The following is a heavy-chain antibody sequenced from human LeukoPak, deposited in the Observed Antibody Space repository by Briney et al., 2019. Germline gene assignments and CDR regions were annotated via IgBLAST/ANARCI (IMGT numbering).Heavy chain of an antibody. CDR3: SALGGGYSYSSIPH. Sequence: PGGSLRLSCAASGFTFSGYSMHWVRQVPGKGLVWVSRINNDGSSTVYADSVKGRFTISRDNAKNTLYLQMTSLRAEDTALYYCSALGGGYSYSSIPHGGQGTVVTVSP. CDR2: INNDGSST. D-gene: IGHD5-12*01. J-gene: IGHJ4*02. CDR1: GFTFSGYS. V-gene: IGHV3-74*01.